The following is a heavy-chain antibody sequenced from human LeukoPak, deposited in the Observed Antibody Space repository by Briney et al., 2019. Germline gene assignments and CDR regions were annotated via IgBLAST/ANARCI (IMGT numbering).Heavy chain of an antibody. Sequence: SETLSLTCTVSGGSISSSSYYWGWIRQPPGKGLEWIGSIYYTGSTYYNPSLKSRVTISVDTSKNQFSLKLSSVTAADTAVYYCARVSRITMVRGVSRSYYYYYMDVWGKGTTVTVSS. J-gene: IGHJ6*03. V-gene: IGHV4-39*01. CDR3: ARVSRITMVRGVSRSYYYYYMDV. CDR1: GGSISSSSYY. D-gene: IGHD3-10*01. CDR2: IYYTGST.